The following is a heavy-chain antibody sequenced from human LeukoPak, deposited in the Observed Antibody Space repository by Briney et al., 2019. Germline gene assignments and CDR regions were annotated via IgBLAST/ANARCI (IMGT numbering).Heavy chain of an antibody. Sequence: ASVKVSCKVSGYTLTELSMHWVRQAPGKGLEWMGGFDPEDGETIYAQKFQGRVTMTRNTSISTAYMELSSLGSEDTAVYYCAKSLKTFFSGWFYYYYGMDVWGQGTTVTVSS. CDR2: FDPEDGET. V-gene: IGHV1-24*01. CDR1: GYTLTELS. D-gene: IGHD6-19*01. CDR3: AKSLKTFFSGWFYYYYGMDV. J-gene: IGHJ6*02.